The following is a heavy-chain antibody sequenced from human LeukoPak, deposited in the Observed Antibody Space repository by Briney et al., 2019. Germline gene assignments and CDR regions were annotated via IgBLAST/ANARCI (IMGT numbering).Heavy chain of an antibody. CDR3: ARTNSGYDITPIDY. D-gene: IGHD5-12*01. Sequence: PSQTLSLTCSVSGGSVSSGGFYWSWIRQPPGKGLEWIGYIYHSRSTYYNPSLKSRVTISVDRSKNQFSLKLTSVTAADTAVYYCARTNSGYDITPIDYWGQGTLVTVSS. CDR1: GGSVSSGGFY. CDR2: IYHSRST. J-gene: IGHJ4*02. V-gene: IGHV4-30-2*01.